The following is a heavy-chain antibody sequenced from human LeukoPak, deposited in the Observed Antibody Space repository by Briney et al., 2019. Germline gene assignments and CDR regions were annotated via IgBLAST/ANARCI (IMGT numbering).Heavy chain of an antibody. CDR1: GFTFSDFG. D-gene: IGHD6-13*01. J-gene: IGHJ4*02. CDR3: ARRPYSSSWHHFDY. CDR2: LWNDGSNK. V-gene: IGHV3-33*03. Sequence: GGSLRLSCAASGFTFSDFGMHWVRQAPGKGLEWVAGLWNDGSNKFYSDAVKGRFTISRDNSKNSLYLQMNSLRAEDTAVYYCARRPYSSSWHHFDYWGQGTLVTVSS.